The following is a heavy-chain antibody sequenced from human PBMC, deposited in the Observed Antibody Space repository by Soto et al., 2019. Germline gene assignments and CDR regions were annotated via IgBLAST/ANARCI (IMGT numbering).Heavy chain of an antibody. CDR3: ARGRVRYIGSNYFAT. V-gene: IGHV1-69*13. J-gene: IGHJ5*02. CDR2: IIPIFGTA. CDR1: GGTFSSYA. Sequence: SVKVSCKASGGTFSSYAISWVRQAPGQGLEWMGGIIPIFGTANYAQKFQDRITITGDESTTTAYMELSSLRSEYTAIYYCARGRVRYIGSNYFATCGRGTLVTVSS. D-gene: IGHD3-16*02.